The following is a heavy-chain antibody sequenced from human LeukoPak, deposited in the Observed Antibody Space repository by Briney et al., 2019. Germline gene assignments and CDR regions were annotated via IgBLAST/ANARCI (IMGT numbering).Heavy chain of an antibody. CDR2: ISGDGGTI. D-gene: IGHD2-8*01. CDR3: AKELYGNPSGY. V-gene: IGHV3-23*01. J-gene: IGHJ4*02. CDR1: GGTFSSYA. Sequence: GASVKVSCKASGGTFSSYAISWVRQAPGKGLEWVSAISGDGGTISYAASVRGRFTISRDNAKNTLFLQMSSLRAGDTALYYCAKELYGNPSGYWGQGTRVTVSS.